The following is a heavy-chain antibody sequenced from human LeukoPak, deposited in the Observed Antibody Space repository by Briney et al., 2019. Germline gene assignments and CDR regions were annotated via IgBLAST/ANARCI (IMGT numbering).Heavy chain of an antibody. CDR3: AKHDRSSGWSVYYFDY. CDR1: GFTFSSYA. D-gene: IGHD6-19*01. V-gene: IGHV3-23*01. CDR2: ISGSGGNT. Sequence: GGSLRLSCAASGFTFSSYAMSWVRQAPGRGLEWVSGISGSGGNTYYADSVKGRFTISRDNSKNTLYLQMNSLRAEDTAVYYCAKHDRSSGWSVYYFDYWGQGTLVTVSS. J-gene: IGHJ4*02.